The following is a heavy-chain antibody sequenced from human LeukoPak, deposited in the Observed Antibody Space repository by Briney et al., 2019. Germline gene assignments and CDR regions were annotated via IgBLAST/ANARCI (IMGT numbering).Heavy chain of an antibody. CDR3: ARDVDYYDSSGYYYDFDY. J-gene: IGHJ4*02. V-gene: IGHV1-2*02. Sequence: ASVKVSCKASGYTFTGYHMHWVRQAPGQGLEWMGWINPNSGGTNYAQKFQGRVTMTRDKSISTAYMELSRLRSDDTAVYYCARDVDYYDSSGYYYDFDYWGQGTLVTVSS. CDR1: GYTFTGYH. D-gene: IGHD3-22*01. CDR2: INPNSGGT.